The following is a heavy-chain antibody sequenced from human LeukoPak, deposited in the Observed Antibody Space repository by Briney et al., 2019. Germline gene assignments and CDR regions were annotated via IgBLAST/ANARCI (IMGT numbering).Heavy chain of an antibody. D-gene: IGHD2-21*02. CDR2: IVGSGGTT. J-gene: IGHJ2*01. CDR1: GFTFYSYT. CDR3: ARGAYCGGDCYFGWYFDL. Sequence: PGGSLRPSCAASGFTFYSYTMTWVRQAPGKGLEWVSAIVGSGGTTYIADSVKGRFTISRDNAKNSLYLQMNSLRAEDTAVCYCARGAYCGGDCYFGWYFDLWGRGTLVTVSS. V-gene: IGHV3-21*01.